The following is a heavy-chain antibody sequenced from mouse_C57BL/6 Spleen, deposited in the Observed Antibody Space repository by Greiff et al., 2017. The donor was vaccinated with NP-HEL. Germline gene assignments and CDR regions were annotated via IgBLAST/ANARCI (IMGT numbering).Heavy chain of an antibody. CDR3: ARQDYYDPWFAY. J-gene: IGHJ3*01. V-gene: IGHV1-82*01. CDR2: IYPGDGDT. Sequence: VQLQQSGPELVKPGASVKISCKASGYAFSSSWMNWVKQRPGKGLEWIGRIYPGDGDTNYNGKFKGKATLTADKSSSTAYMQLSSLTSEDSAVYVCARQDYYDPWFAYWGQGTLVTVSA. D-gene: IGHD2-4*01. CDR1: GYAFSSSW.